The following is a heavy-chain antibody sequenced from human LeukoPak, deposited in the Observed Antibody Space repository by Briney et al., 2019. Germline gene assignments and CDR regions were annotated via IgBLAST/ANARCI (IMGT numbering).Heavy chain of an antibody. J-gene: IGHJ6*03. CDR2: ISASGGST. V-gene: IGHV3-23*01. D-gene: IGHD3-10*01. CDR3: ARVMKGSERLTMVRGVIIKTAGLYYMDV. Sequence: GGSLRLSCAASGFTLSSYAMSWVRQAPGKGLEWVSSISASGGSTNYADSVKGGFTISRGNSKNTVYLQMNSLRAEDTAVYYCARVMKGSERLTMVRGVIIKTAGLYYMDVWGKGTTVTVSS. CDR1: GFTLSSYA.